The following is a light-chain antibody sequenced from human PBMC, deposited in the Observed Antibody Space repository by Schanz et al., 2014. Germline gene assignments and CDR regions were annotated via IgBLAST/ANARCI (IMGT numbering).Light chain of an antibody. V-gene: IGKV3-11*01. J-gene: IGKJ4*01. CDR2: DAS. CDR1: QSISTY. CDR3: QQYGALPFT. Sequence: EILLTQSPATLSLSPGERATLSCRASQSISTYLAWYQHKPGQGPRLLISDASNRATGTPARFSGSGSGTDFTLTISRLEPEDSAVYYCQQYGALPFTFGGGTKVQI.